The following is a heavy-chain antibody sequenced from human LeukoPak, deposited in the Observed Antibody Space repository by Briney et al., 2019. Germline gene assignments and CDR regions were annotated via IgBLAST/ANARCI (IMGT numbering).Heavy chain of an antibody. Sequence: PGGSLRLSCAASGFTFSNYWMSWVRQAPGKGLEWVANIKQDGSEKYYVDSVKGRFTISRDNAKNSLYLQMNSLRAEDTAVYYCARATDPAYSSGWNDYWGQGTLVTVSS. CDR2: IKQDGSEK. CDR3: ARATDPAYSSGWNDY. CDR1: GFTFSNYW. V-gene: IGHV3-7*01. D-gene: IGHD6-19*01. J-gene: IGHJ4*02.